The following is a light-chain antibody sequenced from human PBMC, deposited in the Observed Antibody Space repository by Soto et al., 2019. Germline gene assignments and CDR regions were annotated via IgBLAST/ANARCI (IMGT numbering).Light chain of an antibody. CDR2: AAS. CDR1: QTISNY. Sequence: DIQMTQSPPSLSASVGDRVTITCRASQTISNYLNWYQQKPGKAPKPLIYAASSLQSGVPSRFSGSGSGTDFTLTISSLQPEDFATYFCQQSYRTPRTFGPGTKVDIK. V-gene: IGKV1-39*01. CDR3: QQSYRTPRT. J-gene: IGKJ3*01.